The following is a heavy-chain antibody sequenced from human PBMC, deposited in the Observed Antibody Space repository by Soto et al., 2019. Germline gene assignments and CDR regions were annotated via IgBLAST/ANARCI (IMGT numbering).Heavy chain of an antibody. Sequence: GGPLRLSCAASGFTFSSYSMNWVRQAPGKGLEWVSYISSSSSTIYYADSVKGRFTISRDNAKNSLYLQMNSLRDEDTAVYYCARDALPQYSSGWYWFDPWGQGTLVTVSS. CDR1: GFTFSSYS. V-gene: IGHV3-48*02. CDR3: ARDALPQYSSGWYWFDP. CDR2: ISSSSSTI. J-gene: IGHJ5*02. D-gene: IGHD6-19*01.